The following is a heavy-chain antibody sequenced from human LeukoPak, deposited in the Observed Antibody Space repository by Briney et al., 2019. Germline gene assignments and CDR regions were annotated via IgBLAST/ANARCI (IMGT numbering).Heavy chain of an antibody. D-gene: IGHD6-19*01. CDR1: GYTITGYY. Sequence: ASVKVSCKASGYTITGYYMHWVRQAPGQGLEWMGWINPNSGGTNYAQKFQGRVTMTRDTSISTAYMELSRLRSDDTAVYYCARGGTSSGWLFDYWGQGTLVTVSS. V-gene: IGHV1-2*02. CDR2: INPNSGGT. J-gene: IGHJ4*02. CDR3: ARGGTSSGWLFDY.